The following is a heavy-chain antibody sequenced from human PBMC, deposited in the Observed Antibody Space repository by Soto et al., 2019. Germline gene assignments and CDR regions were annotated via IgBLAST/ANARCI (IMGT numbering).Heavy chain of an antibody. CDR2: IYPGDSDT. CDR3: ARHSYLAKIWSSSSLAAFDI. CDR1: GYSFTSYW. D-gene: IGHD6-6*01. V-gene: IGHV5-51*01. Sequence: PGESLKISCKGSGYSFTSYWIGWVRQMPGKGLEWMGIIYPGDSDTRYSPSFQGQVTISADKSISTAYLQWSSLKASDTAMYYCARHSYLAKIWSSSSLAAFDIWGQGTMVTVSS. J-gene: IGHJ3*02.